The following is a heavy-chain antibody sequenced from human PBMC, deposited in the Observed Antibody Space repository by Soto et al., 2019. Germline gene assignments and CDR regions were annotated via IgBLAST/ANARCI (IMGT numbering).Heavy chain of an antibody. CDR2: ISPLFSTT. D-gene: IGHD2-2*01. CDR3: AASASVAAACYFKF. J-gene: IGHJ4*02. Sequence: QVQLVQSGAEVKEPGSSVKVSCKATGDLFNNYAFNWVRQAPGQVLEWMGRISPLFSTTNYTPKFQGRVTIGADELTTIVYLEGSNFESEATAMDYCAASASVAAACYFKFGGQGTFVTVSP. CDR1: GDLFNNYA. V-gene: IGHV1-69*01.